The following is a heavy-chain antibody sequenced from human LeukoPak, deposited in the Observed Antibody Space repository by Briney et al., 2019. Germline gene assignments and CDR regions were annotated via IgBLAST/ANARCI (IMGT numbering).Heavy chain of an antibody. D-gene: IGHD3-10*01. CDR1: GGSISSYY. CDR3: ARGVRDVGWGLLWFGEFDNNCFDP. J-gene: IGHJ5*02. Sequence: PSETLSLTCTVSGGSISSYYWSWIRQPPGKGQEWIGYISYSGSIKYNPSLKSRVTISIDTSKKQFSLNLSSVTAADTAVYYCARGVRDVGWGLLWFGEFDNNCFDPWGQGTLVTVSS. V-gene: IGHV4-59*08. CDR2: ISYSGSI.